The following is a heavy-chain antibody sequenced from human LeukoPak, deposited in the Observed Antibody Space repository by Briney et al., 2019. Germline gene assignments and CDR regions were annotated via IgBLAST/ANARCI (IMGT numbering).Heavy chain of an antibody. Sequence: TGGSLRLSCAASGFTFSSYGMHWVRQAPGKGLEWVAFIRYDGSNKYYADSVKGRFSISRDNTQNSLSLRMNSLRAEDTAVYYCVREAAATLFDYWGQGTLVTVSS. CDR2: IRYDGSNK. CDR1: GFTFSSYG. V-gene: IGHV3-30*02. D-gene: IGHD1-26*01. J-gene: IGHJ4*02. CDR3: VREAAATLFDY.